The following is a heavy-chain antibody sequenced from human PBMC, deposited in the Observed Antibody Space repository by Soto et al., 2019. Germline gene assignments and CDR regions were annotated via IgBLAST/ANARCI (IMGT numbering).Heavy chain of an antibody. J-gene: IGHJ3*02. CDR2: IYYSGST. CDR1: GGSISSYY. Sequence: QVQLQESGPGLVKPSETLSLTCTVSGGSISSYYWSWIRQPPGKGLEWIGYIYYSGSTNYNPSLKRRVTISVYTSKNQFPLKLSSVTAADTAVYYCARALILTGYYIHDAFDIWGQGTMVTVSS. CDR3: ARALILTGYYIHDAFDI. V-gene: IGHV4-59*01. D-gene: IGHD3-9*01.